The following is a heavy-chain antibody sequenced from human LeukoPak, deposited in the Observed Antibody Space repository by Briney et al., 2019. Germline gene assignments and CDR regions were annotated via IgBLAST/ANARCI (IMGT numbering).Heavy chain of an antibody. CDR1: GFTFRSYA. J-gene: IGHJ3*02. CDR3: ARGGLRDDAFDI. D-gene: IGHD4-17*01. Sequence: PGGSLRLSCAASGFTFRSYAMHWVRQAPGKGLEWVAVISYDGSNTYYSDSVKGRFTISRDNSKNTLYLQMNSLRAEDTAVYYCARGGLRDDAFDIWGQGTMVTVSS. V-gene: IGHV3-30*04. CDR2: ISYDGSNT.